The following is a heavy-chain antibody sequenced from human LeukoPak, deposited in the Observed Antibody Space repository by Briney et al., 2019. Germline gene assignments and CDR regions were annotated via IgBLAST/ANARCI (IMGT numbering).Heavy chain of an antibody. CDR2: IYNGVNT. D-gene: IGHD1-26*01. CDR3: ARSRAFNSGAFDP. J-gene: IGHJ5*02. V-gene: IGHV4-61*01. Sequence: SETLSLTCTVSGASVSSASYWSWIRQPPGKGVEWIARIYNGVNTNYNPSLKSRVTISVDTSKNQFSLRLNSVTAADTAVYYCARSRAFNSGAFDPWGQGSLVTVSS. CDR1: GASVSSASY.